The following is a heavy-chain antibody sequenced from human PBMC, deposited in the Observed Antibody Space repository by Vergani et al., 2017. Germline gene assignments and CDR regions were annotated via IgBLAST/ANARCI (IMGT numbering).Heavy chain of an antibody. Sequence: EVQLLESGGGLVQPGGSLRLSCEASGFSFPGYAMSWVRQAPGKGLEWVSIISDNGGTTYYADSVKGRFTISRDNSKDTVYLQMDDLRAEDTAVYYCAKDLSVVEAADDFRGQGTLVTVSS. CDR2: ISDNGGTT. D-gene: IGHD6-13*01. CDR3: AKDLSVVEAADDF. J-gene: IGHJ4*02. V-gene: IGHV3-23*01. CDR1: GFSFPGYA.